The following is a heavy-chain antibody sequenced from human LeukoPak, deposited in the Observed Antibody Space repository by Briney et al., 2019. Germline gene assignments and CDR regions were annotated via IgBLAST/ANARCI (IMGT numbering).Heavy chain of an antibody. D-gene: IGHD7-27*01. CDR1: GFTFSSSG. CDR2: ISYDGSNK. V-gene: IGHV3-30*03. Sequence: PGGSLRLSCAASGFTFSSSGMHWVRQAPGKGLEWVSVISYDGSNKYYADSVKGRFTISRDDSKNTLYLQMNSLRAEDTAVYYCARDVALGTDYFDYWGQGTLVTVSS. J-gene: IGHJ4*02. CDR3: ARDVALGTDYFDY.